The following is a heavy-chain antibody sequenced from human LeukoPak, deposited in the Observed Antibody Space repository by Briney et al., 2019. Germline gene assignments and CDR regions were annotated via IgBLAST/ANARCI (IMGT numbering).Heavy chain of an antibody. D-gene: IGHD1-26*01. CDR2: IYHSGST. CDR3: ASFGSYYSKFDY. CDR1: GGSLINGNCY. J-gene: IGHJ4*02. V-gene: IGHV4-30-2*01. Sequence: SETLSLTCTVSGGSLINGNCYWSWIRQPPGKGLEWIGYIYHSGSTYYNPSLKSRVTISVDRSKNQFSLKLSSVTAADTAVYYCASFGSYYSKFDYWGQGTLVTVSS.